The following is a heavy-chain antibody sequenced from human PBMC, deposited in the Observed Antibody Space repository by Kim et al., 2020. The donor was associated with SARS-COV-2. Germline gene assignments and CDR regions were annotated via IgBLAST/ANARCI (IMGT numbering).Heavy chain of an antibody. CDR3: ARGGVEQWPIYYFDY. Sequence: SETLSLTCAVYGGSFSGYYWSWIRQSPEKGLEWIGEINHSASTNYNPSLKSRVTISLDTSKNQFSLKLSSVTAADTAVYYCARGGVEQWPIYYFDYWGQGTLVTVSS. J-gene: IGHJ4*02. CDR2: INHSAST. CDR1: GGSFSGYY. D-gene: IGHD6-19*01. V-gene: IGHV4-34*01.